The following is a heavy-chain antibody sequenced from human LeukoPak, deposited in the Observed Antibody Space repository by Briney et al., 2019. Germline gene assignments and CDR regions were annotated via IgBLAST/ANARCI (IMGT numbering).Heavy chain of an antibody. Sequence: GGSLRLSCAASGFTFSSYAMSWVRQAPGKGLEWVSAISGSGGSTYYADSVKGRFTISRDNSKNTLYLQMNSLRAEDTAVYYCAKDGTIVDTAIPGYYGMDVWGQGTTVTVSS. CDR1: GFTFSSYA. V-gene: IGHV3-23*01. J-gene: IGHJ6*02. CDR2: ISGSGGST. CDR3: AKDGTIVDTAIPGYYGMDV. D-gene: IGHD5-18*01.